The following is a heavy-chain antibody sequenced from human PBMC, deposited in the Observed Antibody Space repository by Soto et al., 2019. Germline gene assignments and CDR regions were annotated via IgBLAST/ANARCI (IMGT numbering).Heavy chain of an antibody. Sequence: PSETLSLTCTVSGGSISSYYWSWIRQPPGKGLEWIGYIYYSGSTNYNPSLKSRVTISVDTSKNQFSLKLSSVTAADTAVYYCARFSSSWYTLDDPMLGYYMDVWGKGTTVTVSS. J-gene: IGHJ6*03. CDR3: ARFSSSWYTLDDPMLGYYMDV. CDR2: IYYSGST. CDR1: GGSISSYY. D-gene: IGHD6-13*01. V-gene: IGHV4-59*08.